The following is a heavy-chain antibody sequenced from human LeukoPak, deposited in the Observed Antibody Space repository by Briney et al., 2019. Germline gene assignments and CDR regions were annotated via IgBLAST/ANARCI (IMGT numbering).Heavy chain of an antibody. D-gene: IGHD2-15*01. CDR2: IYHSGST. CDR1: GGSISSSNW. V-gene: IGHV4-4*02. CDR3: ARVRYCSGGSCPLFDY. Sequence: SGILSLTCAVSGGSISSSNWWSWVRQPPGKGLEWIGEIYHSGSTNYNPSLKSRVTISVDKSKNQFSLKLSSVTAADTAVYYCARVRYCSGGSCPLFDYWGQGTLVTVSS. J-gene: IGHJ4*02.